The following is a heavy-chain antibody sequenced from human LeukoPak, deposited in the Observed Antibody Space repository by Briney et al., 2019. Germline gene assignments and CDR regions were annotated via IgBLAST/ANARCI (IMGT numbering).Heavy chain of an antibody. D-gene: IGHD1-26*01. Sequence: SETLSLTCTVSGYSISSGYYWGWIRQPPGKGLEWIGYIYYSGSTNYNPSLKSRVTISIDTSKNQFYMKLSSVTAADTALYYCARRGPWERGDVWGQGTMVTVSS. V-gene: IGHV4-38-2*02. CDR1: GYSISSGYY. CDR3: ARRGPWERGDV. J-gene: IGHJ3*01. CDR2: IYYSGST.